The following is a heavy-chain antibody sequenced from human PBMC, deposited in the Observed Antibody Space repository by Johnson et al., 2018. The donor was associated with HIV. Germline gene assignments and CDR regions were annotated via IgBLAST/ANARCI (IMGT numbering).Heavy chain of an antibody. J-gene: IGHJ3*02. CDR2: IWYDGSSK. V-gene: IGHV3-30*18. Sequence: QVQLVESGGGVVQPGRSLRLSCAASGFTFSSYGMHWVRQAPGKGLEWVSLIWYDGSSKYYADSVKGRVTIFRDNSKNTLYLQMSSLRTEDTAVYYCAKVHIPARWSAAFDIWGRGTLVTVSS. CDR1: GFTFSSYG. D-gene: IGHD6-6*01. CDR3: AKVHIPARWSAAFDI.